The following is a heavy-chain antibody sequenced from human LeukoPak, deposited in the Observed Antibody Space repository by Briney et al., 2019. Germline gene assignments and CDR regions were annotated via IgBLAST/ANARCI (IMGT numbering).Heavy chain of an antibody. CDR2: INTNTGNP. CDR1: GYTFTSYA. CDR3: ARGQPLRFLEWLPVLFDY. Sequence: ASVKVSCKASGYTFTSYAMNWVRQAPGQGLEWMGWINTNTGNPTYAQGFTGRSVFSLDTSVSTAYLQISSLKAEDTAVYYCARGQPLRFLEWLPVLFDYWGQGTLVTVSS. D-gene: IGHD3-3*01. V-gene: IGHV7-4-1*02. J-gene: IGHJ4*02.